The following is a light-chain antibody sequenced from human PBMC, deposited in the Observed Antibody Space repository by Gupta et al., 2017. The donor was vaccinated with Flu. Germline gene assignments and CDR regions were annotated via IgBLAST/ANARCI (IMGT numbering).Light chain of an antibody. CDR2: FTS. CDR3: QQATSFPPT. V-gene: IGKV1-12*01. J-gene: IGKJ2*01. CDR1: QSLSNW. Sequence: PSSVSASVGDRVTITCRASQSLSNWLAWYHQKPGRAPELLIYFTSTLESGVPSRFSGSGSGTVFTLTISSLQPEDFGSYFCQQATSFPPTFGPGTKLEI.